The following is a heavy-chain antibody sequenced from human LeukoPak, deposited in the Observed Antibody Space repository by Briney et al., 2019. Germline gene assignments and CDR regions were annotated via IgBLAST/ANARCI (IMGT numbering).Heavy chain of an antibody. Sequence: PGGSLRLSCAASGFTFSSFAMTWVRQAPGKGLEWVSSITGTGGTTWYADSMKGRFTISRDNSKNTLYLQMNSLRAEDMAIYYCARWDDSSSCPDYWGRGTLVTVSP. V-gene: IGHV3-23*01. D-gene: IGHD6-6*01. J-gene: IGHJ4*02. CDR3: ARWDDSSSCPDY. CDR2: ITGTGGTT. CDR1: GFTFSSFA.